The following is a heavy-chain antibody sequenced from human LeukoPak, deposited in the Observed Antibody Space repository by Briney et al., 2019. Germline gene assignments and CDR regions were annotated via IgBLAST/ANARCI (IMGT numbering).Heavy chain of an antibody. V-gene: IGHV4-61*01. J-gene: IGHJ4*02. CDR2: IYYSGST. Sequence: SETLSLTCTVSGGSVSSGSYYWSWIRQPPGKGLEWIGYIYYSGSTNHNPSLKSRVTISVDTSKNQFSLKLSSVTAADTAVYYCATGSVAGTIDYWGQGTLVTVSS. CDR3: ATGSVAGTIDY. CDR1: GGSVSSGSYY. D-gene: IGHD6-19*01.